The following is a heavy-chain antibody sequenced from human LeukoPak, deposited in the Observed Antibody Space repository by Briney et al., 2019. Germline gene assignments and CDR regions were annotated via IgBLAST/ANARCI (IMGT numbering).Heavy chain of an antibody. D-gene: IGHD1/OR15-1a*01. V-gene: IGHV3-21*01. CDR3: ARDSLEQIGGFDY. J-gene: IGHJ4*02. Sequence: GGSLRLSCAASGFTFNTYTMNWVRQAPGKGLEWVSSITASSTAIYSADSVKGRFTISRDNAKNFLYLQMNSLRAEDTAVYYCARDSLEQIGGFDYWGQGTLVTVSS. CDR2: ITASSTAI. CDR1: GFTFNTYT.